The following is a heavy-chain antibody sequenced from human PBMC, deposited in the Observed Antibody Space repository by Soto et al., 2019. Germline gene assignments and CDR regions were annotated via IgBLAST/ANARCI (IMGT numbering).Heavy chain of an antibody. Sequence: QVQLQQSGPGLVKPSQTLSLTCAISGDSVSSNSAAWNWIRQSPSRGLEWLGRTYYRSKWYNDYAVSVKSRITINPDTSKNQFSLQLNSVTPEDTAVYYCARGSLAMVRGVITWFDPWGQGTLVTVSS. V-gene: IGHV6-1*01. D-gene: IGHD3-10*01. CDR1: GDSVSSNSAA. CDR3: ARGSLAMVRGVITWFDP. CDR2: TYYRSKWYN. J-gene: IGHJ5*02.